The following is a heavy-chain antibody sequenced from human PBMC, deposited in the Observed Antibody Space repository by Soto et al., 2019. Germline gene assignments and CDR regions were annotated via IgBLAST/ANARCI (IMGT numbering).Heavy chain of an antibody. CDR2: INHRGSA. Sequence: QVQLQQWGAGLLKPSETLSLTCAVYGGSFRGYYWSWIRQPPGKGLEWIGEINHRGSANYNPSVKSRATISVDTSKNQFSLKLNSVTAAATAMYYCARGSRVKIPAATGRDYYYHGLDVRAQGTAVTVSS. J-gene: IGHJ6*02. CDR3: ARGSRVKIPAATGRDYYYHGLDV. V-gene: IGHV4-34*01. CDR1: GGSFRGYY. D-gene: IGHD1-26*01.